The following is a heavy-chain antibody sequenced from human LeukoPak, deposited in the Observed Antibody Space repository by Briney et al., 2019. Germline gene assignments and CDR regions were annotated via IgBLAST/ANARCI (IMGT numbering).Heavy chain of an antibody. D-gene: IGHD4-17*01. CDR3: ATVQGGDYCLVY. CDR2: FDPEDGET. Sequence: ASVKVSCKVSGYTLTELSMHWVRQAPGKGLEWMGGFDPEDGETIYAQKFQGRVTMTEDTSTDTAYMELGSLRSEDTAVYYCATVQGGDYCLVYWGQGTLVTVSS. CDR1: GYTLTELS. V-gene: IGHV1-24*01. J-gene: IGHJ4*02.